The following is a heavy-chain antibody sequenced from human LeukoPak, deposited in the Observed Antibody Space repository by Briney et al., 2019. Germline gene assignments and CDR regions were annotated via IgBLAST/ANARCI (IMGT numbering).Heavy chain of an antibody. CDR2: ISSSSYI. Sequence: GGSLRLSCAASGFTFSSYSMNWVRQAPGKGLEWVSSISSSSYIYYSDSVKGRFTISRDNAKNSLYLQMNSLRAEDTAVYYCARDHCSSTSCYTGPNWFDRWGQGTLVTVSS. CDR3: ARDHCSSTSCYTGPNWFDR. J-gene: IGHJ5*02. D-gene: IGHD2-2*02. V-gene: IGHV3-21*01. CDR1: GFTFSSYS.